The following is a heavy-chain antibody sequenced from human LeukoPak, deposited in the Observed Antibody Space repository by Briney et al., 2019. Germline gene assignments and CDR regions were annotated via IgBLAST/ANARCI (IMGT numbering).Heavy chain of an antibody. V-gene: IGHV3-48*01. Sequence: GGSLRPSCAASGFTFSSYSMNWVRQAPGKGLEWVSYISSSSSTIYYADSVKGRFTISRDNAKNLLYLQMNSLRAEDTAVYYCARARQGQWTGGFDYWGQGTLVTVSS. J-gene: IGHJ4*02. CDR3: ARARQGQWTGGFDY. D-gene: IGHD6-19*01. CDR2: ISSSSSTI. CDR1: GFTFSSYS.